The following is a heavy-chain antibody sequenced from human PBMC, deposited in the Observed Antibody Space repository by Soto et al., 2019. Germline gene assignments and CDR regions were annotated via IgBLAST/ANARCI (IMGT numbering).Heavy chain of an antibody. J-gene: IGHJ4*02. Sequence: EVQLVESGGGLVQPGESLRLSCAASGFTVSSKYMSRVRQAPGKGLEWVSIIYMRGSTFYADSVKGRFTISRDTSKNTLYLQMDHLTVQDTAMYYCARDSLPGTRTWADHWGQGTLVTVSS. CDR3: ARDSLPGTRTWADH. CDR2: IYMRGST. CDR1: GFTVSSKY. V-gene: IGHV3-66*01. D-gene: IGHD1-26*01.